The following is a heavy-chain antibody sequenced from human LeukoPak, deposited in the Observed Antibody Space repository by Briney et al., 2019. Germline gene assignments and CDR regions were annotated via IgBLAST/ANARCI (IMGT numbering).Heavy chain of an antibody. V-gene: IGHV3-30-3*01. CDR3: ARAYSGSFYEAFDF. CDR2: ISYHGSNK. CDR1: RFTFSTHG. D-gene: IGHD1-26*01. J-gene: IGHJ3*01. Sequence: PGGSLRLSCAASRFTFSTHGMHWVRQAPGKGLEWVAVISYHGSNKHYADSVKGRFTISRDNSKISLYLQMHSLRPEDTAVYYCARAYSGSFYEAFDFWGQGTMVTVSS.